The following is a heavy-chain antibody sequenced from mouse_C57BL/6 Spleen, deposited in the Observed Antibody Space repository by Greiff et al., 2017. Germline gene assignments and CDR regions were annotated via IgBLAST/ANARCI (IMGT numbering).Heavy chain of an antibody. D-gene: IGHD2-4*01. CDR3: ARWDYDVSYYAMDY. J-gene: IGHJ4*01. V-gene: IGHV1-80*01. Sequence: VQLKESGAELVKPGASVKISCKASGYAFSSYWMNWVKQRPGKGLEWIGQIYPGDGDTNYNGKFKGKATLTADKSSSTAYMQLSSLTSEDSAVYFWARWDYDVSYYAMDYWGQGTSVTVSS. CDR2: IYPGDGDT. CDR1: GYAFSSYW.